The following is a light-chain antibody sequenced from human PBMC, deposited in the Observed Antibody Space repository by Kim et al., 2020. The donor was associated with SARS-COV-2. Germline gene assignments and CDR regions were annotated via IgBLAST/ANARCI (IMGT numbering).Light chain of an antibody. CDR1: SLRSYY. CDR3: NSRDSSGNHWV. Sequence: ALGQKVRITCQGDSLRSYYASWYQQKPGQAPVLVIYGKNNWPSGIPDRFSGSSSGNTASLTITGAQAEDEADYYCNSRDSSGNHWVFGGGTQLTVL. V-gene: IGLV3-19*01. J-gene: IGLJ3*02. CDR2: GKN.